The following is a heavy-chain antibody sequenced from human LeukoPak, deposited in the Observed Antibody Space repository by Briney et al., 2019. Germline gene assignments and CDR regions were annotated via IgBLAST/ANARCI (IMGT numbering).Heavy chain of an antibody. V-gene: IGHV4-39*07. Sequence: SETLSLTCTVSGGSISVSSYYWGWLRQPPGKGPEWVGNIVYSGSTYYNPSLKSRVTISIDTSMNQFSLRLTSVTAADTGVYYCARDGGYYYGSRAFDYWGQGTPVPVSS. CDR3: ARDGGYYYGSRAFDY. D-gene: IGHD3-10*01. J-gene: IGHJ4*02. CDR1: GGSISVSSYY. CDR2: IVYSGST.